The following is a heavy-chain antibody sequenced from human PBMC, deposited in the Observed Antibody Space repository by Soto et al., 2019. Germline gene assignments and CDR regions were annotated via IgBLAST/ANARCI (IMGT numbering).Heavy chain of an antibody. CDR3: ARFHCISPNCVPPAP. CDR1: GGSISSTGYY. V-gene: IGHV4-39*01. J-gene: IGHJ5*02. Sequence: SETLSLTCTVSGGSISSTGYYWGWIRQPPGKGLEWIGSIYYSGSTSYNPSLQSRVTMSVDTSKNQLSLKVSSVTAADTAVYYCARFHCISPNCVPPAPWGQGTLVPVSP. D-gene: IGHD2-2*01. CDR2: IYYSGST.